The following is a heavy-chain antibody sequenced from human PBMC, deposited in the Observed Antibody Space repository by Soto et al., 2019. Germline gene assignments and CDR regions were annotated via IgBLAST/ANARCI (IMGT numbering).Heavy chain of an antibody. CDR2: IIPILGIA. Sequence: SVKVSCKASGGTFSSYTISWVRQAPGQGLEWMGRIIPILGIANYAQKSQGRVTITADKSTSTAYMELSSLRSEDTAVYYCASDSGYDRALFDYWGQGTLVTVSS. CDR3: ASDSGYDRALFDY. D-gene: IGHD5-12*01. CDR1: GGTFSSYT. V-gene: IGHV1-69*02. J-gene: IGHJ4*02.